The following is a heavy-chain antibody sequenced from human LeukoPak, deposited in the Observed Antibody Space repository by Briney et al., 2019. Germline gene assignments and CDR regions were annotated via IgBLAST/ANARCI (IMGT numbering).Heavy chain of an antibody. CDR3: ARARGRLAAASTGFDS. J-gene: IGHJ4*02. CDR1: GGSFSGYY. D-gene: IGHD6-13*01. V-gene: IGHV4-34*01. CDR2: INHSGST. Sequence: SETLSLTCAVYGGSFSGYYWSWIRQPPGKGLEWIGEINHSGSTNYNPSLKSRVIISVDTAKNQFSLKMTSVTAADTAIIYCARARGRLAAASTGFDSWGQGTLVTVSS.